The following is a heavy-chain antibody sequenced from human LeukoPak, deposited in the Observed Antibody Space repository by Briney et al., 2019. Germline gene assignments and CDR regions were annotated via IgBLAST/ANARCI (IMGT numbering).Heavy chain of an antibody. D-gene: IGHD6-13*01. J-gene: IGHJ4*02. V-gene: IGHV3-23*01. CDR1: GFTFSSYA. Sequence: GGSLRLSCAASGFTFSSYAMSWVRQAPGKGLEWVSAISGSGDSTYYGDSVKGRFTISRDNSKNTLYLQMNSLRAEDTAVYYCARTRPLDSSSWSHGDYWGQGTLVTVSS. CDR2: ISGSGDST. CDR3: ARTRPLDSSSWSHGDY.